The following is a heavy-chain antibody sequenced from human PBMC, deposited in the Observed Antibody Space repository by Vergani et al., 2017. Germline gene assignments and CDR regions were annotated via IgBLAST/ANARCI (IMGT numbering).Heavy chain of an antibody. Sequence: EVQLLEPGGDLVQPGGSLRLSCAASGFTFNHYAMNWVRQAPGKGLEWVSGISGSGGSTYNAGSVKGRFTISRDSSKNTLYLQMNSLSAGDTAVYYCAKANPRNSGYDYLYYYHAMDVWGQGTTVTVSS. J-gene: IGHJ6*02. CDR1: GFTFNHYA. CDR2: ISGSGGST. V-gene: IGHV3-23*01. CDR3: AKANPRNSGYDYLYYYHAMDV. D-gene: IGHD5-12*01.